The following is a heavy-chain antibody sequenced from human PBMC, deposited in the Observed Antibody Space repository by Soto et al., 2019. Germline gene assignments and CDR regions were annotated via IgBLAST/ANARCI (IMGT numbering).Heavy chain of an antibody. CDR1: GGSISSGGYY. CDR3: ARDDEGLWFGEPSTVMDV. CDR2: SYYSGST. D-gene: IGHD3-10*01. J-gene: IGHJ6*03. V-gene: IGHV4-31*03. Sequence: QVQLQESGPGLVKPSQTLSLTCTVSGGSISSGGYYWSWIRQHPGKGLEWIGYSYYSGSTYYNPSSTSRVTRSVDTSKNQFSLKLSSVAAADTAVYYCARDDEGLWFGEPSTVMDVWGKGYTVTVSS.